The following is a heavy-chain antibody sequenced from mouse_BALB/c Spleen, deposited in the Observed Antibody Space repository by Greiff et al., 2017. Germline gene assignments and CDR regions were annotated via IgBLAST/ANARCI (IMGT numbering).Heavy chain of an antibody. CDR2: IWGDGST. CDR3: AREIYYYGSSYAMDY. V-gene: IGHV2-6-7*01. D-gene: IGHD1-1*01. Sequence: VKLMESGPGLVAPSQSLSITCTVSGFSLTGYGVNWVRQPPGKGLEWLGMIWGDGSTDYNSALKSRLSISKDNSKSQVFLKMNSLQTDDTARYYCAREIYYYGSSYAMDYWGQGTSVTVSS. J-gene: IGHJ4*01. CDR1: GFSLTGYG.